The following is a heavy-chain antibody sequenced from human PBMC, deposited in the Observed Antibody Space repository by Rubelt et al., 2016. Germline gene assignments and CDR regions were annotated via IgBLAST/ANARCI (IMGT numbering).Heavy chain of an antibody. J-gene: IGHJ5*02. V-gene: IGHV4-31*03. CDR1: GGSISSGGYY. Sequence: QLQLQESGPGLVKPSQTLSLTCTVSGGSISSGGYYWSWIRQHPGKGLEWIGYIYYSGSTYYTPSLQSRVTISVDASKNQFSLNLRSVTAADTAVYYCARKTYGYRANWFDPWGQGTLVTVSS. CDR3: ARKTYGYRANWFDP. D-gene: IGHD5-18*01. CDR2: IYYSGST.